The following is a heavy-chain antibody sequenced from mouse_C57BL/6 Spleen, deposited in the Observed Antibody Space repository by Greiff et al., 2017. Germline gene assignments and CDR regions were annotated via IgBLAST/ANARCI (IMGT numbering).Heavy chain of an antibody. V-gene: IGHV1-26*01. J-gene: IGHJ3*01. CDR2: INPNNGGT. CDR1: GYTFTDYY. CDR3: ASRHDYPFAY. Sequence: EVQLQQSGPELVKPGASVKISCTASGYTFTDYYMNWVKQSHGQSLEWIGDINPNNGGTSYNQKFKGKATLTVDKSSSTAYMELRSLTSEDSAVYDCASRHDYPFAYWGQGTLVTVSA. D-gene: IGHD2-4*01.